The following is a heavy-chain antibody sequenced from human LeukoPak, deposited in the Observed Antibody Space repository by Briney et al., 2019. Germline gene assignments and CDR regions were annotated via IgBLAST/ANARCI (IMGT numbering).Heavy chain of an antibody. Sequence: ASVKVSCKASGYTFTGYYMHWVRQAPGQGLEWMGWINPSGGSTSYAQKFQGRVTMTRDTSTSTVYMELSSLRSEDTAVYYCARGGYHPVSWFDPWGQGTLVTVSS. CDR2: INPSGGST. D-gene: IGHD3-16*02. V-gene: IGHV1-46*01. CDR1: GYTFTGYY. CDR3: ARGGYHPVSWFDP. J-gene: IGHJ5*02.